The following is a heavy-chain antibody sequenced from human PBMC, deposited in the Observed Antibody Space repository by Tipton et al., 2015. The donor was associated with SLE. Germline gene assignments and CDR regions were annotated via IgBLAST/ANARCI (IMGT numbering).Heavy chain of an antibody. CDR2: IYTSGTT. D-gene: IGHD3-22*01. V-gene: IGHV4-4*09. CDR1: NGSINYYH. CDR3: ARHYDSTGFGRDTWFDP. J-gene: IGHJ5*02. Sequence: TLSLTCTVSNGSINYYHWSWIRQPSGKGLEWIGHIYTSGTTYNPSLKSRVTISVDTSKKQLSLKLRSVTAADTAVYYCARHYDSTGFGRDTWFDPWGQGTLVTVSS.